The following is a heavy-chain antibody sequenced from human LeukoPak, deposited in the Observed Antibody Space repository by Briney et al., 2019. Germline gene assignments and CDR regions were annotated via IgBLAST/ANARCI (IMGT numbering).Heavy chain of an antibody. Sequence: ASVKVSCTASGYTFTGYYMHWVRQAPGQGLEWMGWISAYNGNTNYAQKLQGRVTMTTDTSTSTAYMELRSLRSDDTAVYYCARVGAHNGYYDILTGYSVPFDYWGQGTLVTVSS. V-gene: IGHV1-18*04. J-gene: IGHJ4*02. CDR2: ISAYNGNT. D-gene: IGHD3-9*01. CDR1: GYTFTGYY. CDR3: ARVGAHNGYYDILTGYSVPFDY.